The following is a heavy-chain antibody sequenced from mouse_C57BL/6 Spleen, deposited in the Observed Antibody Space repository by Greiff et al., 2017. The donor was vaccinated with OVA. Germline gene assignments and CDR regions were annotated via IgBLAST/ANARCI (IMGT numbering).Heavy chain of an antibody. CDR3: ARSWDYYGSSYGYFDY. J-gene: IGHJ2*01. CDR1: GFSLSTSGMG. CDR2: IYWDDDK. V-gene: IGHV8-12*01. Sequence: QVQLKESGPGILQSSQTLSLTCSFSGFSLSTSGMGVSWIRQPSGKGLEWLAHIYWDDDKRYNPSLKSRLTISKDTSRNQVFLKITSVDTADTATYYCARSWDYYGSSYGYFDYWGQGTTLTVSS. D-gene: IGHD1-1*01.